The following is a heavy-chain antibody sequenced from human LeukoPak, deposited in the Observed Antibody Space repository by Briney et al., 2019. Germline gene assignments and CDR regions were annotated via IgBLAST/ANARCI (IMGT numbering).Heavy chain of an antibody. CDR1: GFAFSTYG. V-gene: IGHV3-30*03. CDR3: ATTMGSGWSRPIDY. D-gene: IGHD6-19*01. Sequence: GGSLRLSCIASGFAFSTYGMHWVRQAPGKGLEWVAIMSYGGDIQYTDSVKGRFTISRDSSKNTLYLQMNSLRAEDTALYYCATTMGSGWSRPIDYCGQGTLVTVSS. CDR2: MSYGGDI. J-gene: IGHJ4*02.